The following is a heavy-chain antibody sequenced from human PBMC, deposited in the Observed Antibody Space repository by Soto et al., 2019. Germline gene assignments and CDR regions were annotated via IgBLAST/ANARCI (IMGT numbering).Heavy chain of an antibody. V-gene: IGHV4-59*08. J-gene: IGHJ4*02. CDR1: GDSISSYY. Sequence: SETLSLTCTVSGDSISSYYWSWIRQPPGKGLEWIGYIYYSGSTNYNPSLKSRVTISLDTSKNQFSLKLNSVTAADTAVYFCAGLEGLATISYYFDFWGPGALVTVSS. CDR2: IYYSGST. D-gene: IGHD3-9*01. CDR3: AGLEGLATISYYFDF.